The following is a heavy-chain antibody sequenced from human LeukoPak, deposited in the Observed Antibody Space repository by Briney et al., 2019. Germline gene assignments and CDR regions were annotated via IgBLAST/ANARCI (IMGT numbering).Heavy chain of an antibody. CDR1: GFPFISYA. V-gene: IGHV3-23*01. D-gene: IGHD2-15*01. CDR3: AKDRAGVASTRFDP. CDR2: IIGSGGST. J-gene: IGHJ5*02. Sequence: GALRLSCAASGFPFISYAMSWVRQAPGKGLEWVSAIIGSGGSTYYADSVKGRFTISRGNSKNTLYLQMISLRAEDTAGYYWAKDRAGVASTRFDPWGQGTLVTVSS.